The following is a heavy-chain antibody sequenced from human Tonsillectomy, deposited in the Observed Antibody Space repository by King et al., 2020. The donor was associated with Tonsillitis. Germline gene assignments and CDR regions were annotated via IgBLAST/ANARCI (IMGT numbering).Heavy chain of an antibody. Sequence: VQLQESGPGLVKPSETLSLTCTVSGGSMNTYHWSWNRQPAGKALEWIGRIYISGSTNYNPSLKSRVTMSQDTSKNQFSLKLSSVTAADTAVYYCAKEADYDFWSGYGAFDIWGQGTMVTVSS. CDR2: IYISGST. CDR1: GGSMNTYH. J-gene: IGHJ3*02. V-gene: IGHV4-4*07. D-gene: IGHD3-3*01. CDR3: AKEADYDFWSGYGAFDI.